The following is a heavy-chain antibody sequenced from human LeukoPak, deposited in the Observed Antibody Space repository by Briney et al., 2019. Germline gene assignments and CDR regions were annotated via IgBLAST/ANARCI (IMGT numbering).Heavy chain of an antibody. J-gene: IGHJ5*02. CDR3: ARPLDYGDYL. D-gene: IGHD4-17*01. CDR2: LNPSGGRT. Sequence: ASVKVSCKAFGYTFTSHYMHWVRQAPGQALEWMGILNPSGGRTTYAQKFKGRVTMTRDTSISTAYMELSRLRSDDTAVYYCARPLDYGDYLWGQGTLVTVSS. V-gene: IGHV1-46*01. CDR1: GYTFTSHY.